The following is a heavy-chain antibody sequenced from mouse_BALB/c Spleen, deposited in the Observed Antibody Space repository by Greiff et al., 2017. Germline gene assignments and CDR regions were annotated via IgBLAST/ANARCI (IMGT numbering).Heavy chain of an antibody. Sequence: VQLKQSGPGLVKPSQSLSLTCTVTGYSITSDYAWNWIRQFPGNKLEWMGYISYSGSTSYNPSLKSRISITRDTSKNQFFLQLNSVTTEDTATYYCARKKYGNYDLYFDVWGAGTTVTVSS. CDR1: GYSITSDYA. CDR2: ISYSGST. CDR3: ARKKYGNYDLYFDV. V-gene: IGHV3-2*02. J-gene: IGHJ1*01. D-gene: IGHD2-10*02.